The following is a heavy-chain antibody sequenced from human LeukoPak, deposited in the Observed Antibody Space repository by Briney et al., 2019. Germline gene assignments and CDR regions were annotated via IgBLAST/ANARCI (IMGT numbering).Heavy chain of an antibody. Sequence: GGSLRLSCAASGFAISSYWLHWVRHVPGKGLVWVSRINTDGSTTIYADSVKGRFTISRDIAKNTLYLQMNSLRAEDTAVYYCARARALNWGSISTQNYYFDLWGRGTLVTVSS. CDR2: INTDGSTT. V-gene: IGHV3-74*01. CDR1: GFAISSYW. J-gene: IGHJ2*01. CDR3: ARARALNWGSISTQNYYFDL. D-gene: IGHD7-27*01.